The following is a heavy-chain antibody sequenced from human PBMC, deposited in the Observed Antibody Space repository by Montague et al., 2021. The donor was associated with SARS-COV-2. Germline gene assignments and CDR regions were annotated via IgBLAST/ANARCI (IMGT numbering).Heavy chain of an antibody. J-gene: IGHJ4*02. Sequence: QSGAEVKKPGESLRISCKGSGYSFTTYWINWVRQMPGKGLEWMGKIDPSNSNTYYSPSFQGHVTISVDKSISTAYLQLSSLKASDTAMFYCATPDYWGQGTLVTVSS. CDR3: ATPDY. CDR2: IDPSNSNT. V-gene: IGHV5-10-1*01. CDR1: GYSFTTYW.